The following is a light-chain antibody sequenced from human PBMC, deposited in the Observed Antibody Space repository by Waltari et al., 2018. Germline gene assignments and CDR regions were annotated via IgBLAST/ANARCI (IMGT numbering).Light chain of an antibody. J-gene: IGLJ2*01. CDR2: DVS. CDR3: SSYTSTSTLVV. CDR1: SSDVGAYDY. V-gene: IGLV2-14*01. Sequence: QSALTQPASVSGSPGQSITISCTGTSSDVGAYDYVSWYQQYPGKAPKLMIYDVSSRPSGVSDPFSGSKSGNTASLTISGLLAEDEADYYCSSYTSTSTLVVFGGGTQLTVL.